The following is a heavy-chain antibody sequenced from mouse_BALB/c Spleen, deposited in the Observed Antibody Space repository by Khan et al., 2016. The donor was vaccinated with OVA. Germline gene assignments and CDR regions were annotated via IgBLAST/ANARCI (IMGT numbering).Heavy chain of an antibody. J-gene: IGHJ2*01. CDR1: GFTFSNYW. Sequence: QVQLQQSGAELMKPGASVKISCKATGFTFSNYWIEWVKQRPGHGLEWIGQILPGSGDTNYNEKFEGEATFTADTSSNTAYMQLSSLTSEDSAVYYCALYGSRGDYWGQGTTLTVSS. CDR2: ILPGSGDT. D-gene: IGHD1-1*01. V-gene: IGHV1-9*01. CDR3: ALYGSRGDY.